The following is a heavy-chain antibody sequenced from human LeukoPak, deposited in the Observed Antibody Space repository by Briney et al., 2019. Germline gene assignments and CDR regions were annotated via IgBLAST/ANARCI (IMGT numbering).Heavy chain of an antibody. J-gene: IGHJ4*02. CDR3: ARAWRTTVVTPGY. CDR2: INPSGGST. Sequence: GASVKVSCKASGYTFTSYYMHWVRQAPGQGLEWMGIINPSGGSTSYAQKFQGRVTMTRNTSISTAYMGLSSLRSEDTAVYYCARAWRTTVVTPGYWGQGTLVTVSS. D-gene: IGHD4-23*01. CDR1: GYTFTSYY. V-gene: IGHV1-46*01.